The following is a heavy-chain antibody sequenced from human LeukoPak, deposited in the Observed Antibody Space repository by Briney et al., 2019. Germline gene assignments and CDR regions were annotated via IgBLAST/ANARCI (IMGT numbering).Heavy chain of an antibody. Sequence: PSETLSLTCTVSGGSISSSSYYWGWIRQPPGKGLEWIGSIYYSGSTYYNPSLKSRVTISVDTSKNQFSLKLSSVTAADTAVYYCAGDLEGVAAAKFDPWGQGTLVTVSS. V-gene: IGHV4-39*01. J-gene: IGHJ5*02. CDR2: IYYSGST. CDR3: AGDLEGVAAAKFDP. D-gene: IGHD2-15*01. CDR1: GGSISSSSYY.